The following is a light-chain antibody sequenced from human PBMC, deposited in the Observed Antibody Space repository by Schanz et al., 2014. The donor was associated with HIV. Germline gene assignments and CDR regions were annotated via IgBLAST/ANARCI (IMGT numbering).Light chain of an antibody. CDR1: QSVSSN. V-gene: IGKV3D-15*01. Sequence: EIVMTQSPATLSVSPGERATLSCRASQSVSSNLAWYQQKPGQAPRLLIYDASSRATGIPDRFSGSGSGTDFTLTISSLQPGDFATYYCQHYDSYSHTFGQGTKLEIK. J-gene: IGKJ2*01. CDR2: DAS. CDR3: QHYDSYSHT.